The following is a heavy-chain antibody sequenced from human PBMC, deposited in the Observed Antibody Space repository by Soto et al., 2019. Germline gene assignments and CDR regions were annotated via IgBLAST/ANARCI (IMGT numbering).Heavy chain of an antibody. CDR3: ARDFRAAAGTHDAFDI. CDR1: GDSVSSNSAA. Sequence: SQTLSLTCAISGDSVSSNSAAWNWIRQSPSRGLEWLGRTYYRSKWYNDNAVSVKSRITINPDTSKKQISLQLNYVTHEDTAVYYCARDFRAAAGTHDAFDIWGQGTMVTVSS. V-gene: IGHV6-1*01. J-gene: IGHJ3*02. CDR2: TYYRSKWYN. D-gene: IGHD6-13*01.